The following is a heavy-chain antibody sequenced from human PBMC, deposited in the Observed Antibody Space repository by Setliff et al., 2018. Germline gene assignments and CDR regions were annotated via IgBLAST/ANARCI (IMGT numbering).Heavy chain of an antibody. CDR3: ARDLAD. J-gene: IGHJ4*02. Sequence: PSETLSLTCAVYGGSFSGYYWSWIRQPPGKGLEWVSYINRGGSTYYADSVKGRFTISRDNSKNTLYLQMNSLRAEDTAVYYCARDLADWGQGTLVTVSS. V-gene: IGHV3-66*01. CDR1: GGSFSGYY. CDR2: INRGGST.